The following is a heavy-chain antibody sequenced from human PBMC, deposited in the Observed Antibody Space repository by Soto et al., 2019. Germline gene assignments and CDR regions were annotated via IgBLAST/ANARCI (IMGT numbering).Heavy chain of an antibody. D-gene: IGHD3-22*01. CDR1: GVTVSTSA. Sequence: QVQLVQSGAEVKMPGSSVKDSCKASGVTVSTSAISWVRQAPGQGLEWMGVIILILGTTHYAQKFQGRITITTDEPTSTVYMELSSLRSEDTALYYCAITPVVIIASDYCYYGMDVWGQGTTVTVSS. CDR2: IILILGTT. V-gene: IGHV1-69*01. CDR3: AITPVVIIASDYCYYGMDV. J-gene: IGHJ6*02.